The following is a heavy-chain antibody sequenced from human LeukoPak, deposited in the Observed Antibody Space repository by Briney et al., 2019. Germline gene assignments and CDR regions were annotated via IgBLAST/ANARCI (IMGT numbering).Heavy chain of an antibody. V-gene: IGHV4-61*02. CDR2: IYTSGST. J-gene: IGHJ4*02. CDR1: GGSISSGSYY. D-gene: IGHD3-22*01. CDR3: ARGGYDSSGYYLFYAY. Sequence: SETLSLTCTVSGGSISSGSYYWSWIRQPAGKGLEWIGRIYTSGSTNYNPSLKSRVTISVDTSKNQFSLKLSSVTAADTAVYYCARGGYDSSGYYLFYAYWGQGTLVTVSS.